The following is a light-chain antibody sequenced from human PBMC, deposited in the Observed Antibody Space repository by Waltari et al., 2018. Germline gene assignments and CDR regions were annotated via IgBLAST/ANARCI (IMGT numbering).Light chain of an antibody. CDR3: SSYTSSTSVV. CDR2: DVN. CDR1: SSDVGGYNF. J-gene: IGLJ2*01. Sequence: QSALTQPASVSGSPGQSITISCTGTSSDVGGYNFVSWYQHHPGKAPKLLIYDVNNRPSGVSDRFSGSKSGNTASLTSSGLQAEDEADYYCSSYTSSTSVVFGGGTQLTVL. V-gene: IGLV2-14*03.